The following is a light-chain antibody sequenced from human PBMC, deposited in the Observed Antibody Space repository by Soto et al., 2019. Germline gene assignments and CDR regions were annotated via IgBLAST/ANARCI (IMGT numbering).Light chain of an antibody. CDR3: SSYTSSSSVV. CDR2: EVS. J-gene: IGLJ2*01. CDR1: SSDVGGYNY. V-gene: IGLV2-14*01. Sequence: QSVLTQPASVSGSPGQSITISCTGTSSDVGGYNYVSWYQQHPGKVPKVLIYEVSVRPSGVSNRFSGSKSGNMASLTISGLQAEDEADYYCSSYTSSSSVVFGGGTKLTVL.